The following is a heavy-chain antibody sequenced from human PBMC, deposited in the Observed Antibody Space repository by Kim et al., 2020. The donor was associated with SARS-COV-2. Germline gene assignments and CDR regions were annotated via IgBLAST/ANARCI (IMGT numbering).Heavy chain of an antibody. CDR3: ARDSRSSSTAVFDY. CDR2: ISSSSSYI. Sequence: GGSLRLSCAASGFTFSSYSMNWVRQAPGKGLEWVSSISSSSSYIYYADSVKGRFTISRDNAKNSLYLQMNSLRAEDTAVYYCARDSRSSSTAVFDYWGQGTLVTGSS. D-gene: IGHD6-6*01. CDR1: GFTFSSYS. J-gene: IGHJ4*02. V-gene: IGHV3-21*01.